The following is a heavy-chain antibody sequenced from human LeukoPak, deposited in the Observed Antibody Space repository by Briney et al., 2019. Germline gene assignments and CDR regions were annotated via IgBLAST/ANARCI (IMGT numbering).Heavy chain of an antibody. CDR1: GGSISSYY. Sequence: PSETLSLTCTVSGGSISSYYWSWIRQPPGKGLEWIGYIYYSGSTNYNPSLKSRVTISVDASKNQFSLKLSSVTAADTAVYYCARVVGCNSVAIDYWGQGTLVTVSS. CDR3: ARVVGCNSVAIDY. V-gene: IGHV4-59*12. J-gene: IGHJ4*02. CDR2: IYYSGST. D-gene: IGHD4-23*01.